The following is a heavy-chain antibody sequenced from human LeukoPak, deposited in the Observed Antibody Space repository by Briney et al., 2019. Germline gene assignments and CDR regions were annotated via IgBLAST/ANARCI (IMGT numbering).Heavy chain of an antibody. CDR2: IYYSGST. CDR3: ARGGRYCSSTSCVSLDY. D-gene: IGHD2-2*01. CDR1: GGSVSSYY. V-gene: IGHV4-59*02. J-gene: IGHJ4*02. Sequence: SETLSLTCTVSGGSVSSYYWSWIRQPPGKGLEWIGYIYYSGSTNYNPSLKSRVTISVDTSKNQFSLKLSSVTAADTAVYYCARGGRYCSSTSCVSLDYWGQGTLVTVSS.